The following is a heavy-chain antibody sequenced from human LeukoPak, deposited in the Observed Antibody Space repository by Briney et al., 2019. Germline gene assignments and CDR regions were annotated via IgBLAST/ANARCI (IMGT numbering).Heavy chain of an antibody. J-gene: IGHJ4*02. CDR1: GYTFTSYA. Sequence: GASVKVSCKASGYTFTSYAIHWVRQAPGQRLEWMGWINAGNGNTKYSQEFQGRVTMTRDMSTSTVYMELSSLRSEDTAVYYCARVTGGYNPFDYWGQGTLVTVSS. D-gene: IGHD5-24*01. V-gene: IGHV1-3*03. CDR2: INAGNGNT. CDR3: ARVTGGYNPFDY.